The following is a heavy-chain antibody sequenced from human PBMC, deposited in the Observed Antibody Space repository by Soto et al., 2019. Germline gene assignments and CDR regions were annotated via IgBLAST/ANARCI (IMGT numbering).Heavy chain of an antibody. D-gene: IGHD3-16*02. J-gene: IGHJ6*02. CDR1: GGSVSNYY. CDR3: ARLAPRYRIRDYNYYSLDF. Sequence: QVSLQESGPGLVKPSETLSLTCTVSGGSVSNYYWTWIRQPPGMGLEWISYINYSGSTDPSPSLKSRVTISLDTSKNQFSLRLISVTAADTAVYYCARLAPRYRIRDYNYYSLDFWGQGTTVIVSS. V-gene: IGHV4-59*02. CDR2: INYSGST.